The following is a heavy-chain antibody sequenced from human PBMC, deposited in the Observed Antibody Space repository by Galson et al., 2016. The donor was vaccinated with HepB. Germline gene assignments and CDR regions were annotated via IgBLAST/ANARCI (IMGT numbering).Heavy chain of an antibody. CDR2: ISGYTGYT. CDR3: AGGSRLSYYYYGMDV. J-gene: IGHJ6*02. D-gene: IGHD3-10*01. V-gene: IGHV1-18*01. CDR1: GYTFTSYG. Sequence: SVKVSCKAAGYTFTSYGISWVRQAPGQGLQWLGWISGYTGYTHYAQELQGRVTLTRDTSTSTAYMELRSLTSDDTAMYYCAGGSRLSYYYYGMDVWGQGTTVTVSS.